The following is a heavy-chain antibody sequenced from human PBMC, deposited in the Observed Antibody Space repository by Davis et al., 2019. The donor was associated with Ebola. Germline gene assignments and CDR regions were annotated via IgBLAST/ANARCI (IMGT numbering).Heavy chain of an antibody. V-gene: IGHV3-21*05. CDR1: GFTFSNYE. CDR3: ARDRYCSGGSCYLDY. CDR2: ISSSSSYI. D-gene: IGHD2-15*01. Sequence: GESLKISCAASGFTFSNYEMNWVRQAPGKGLEWLSYISSSSSYIYYADSVKGRFTFSRDNAKNSLYLQMNSLRAEDTAVYYCARDRYCSGGSCYLDYWGQGTLVTVSS. J-gene: IGHJ4*02.